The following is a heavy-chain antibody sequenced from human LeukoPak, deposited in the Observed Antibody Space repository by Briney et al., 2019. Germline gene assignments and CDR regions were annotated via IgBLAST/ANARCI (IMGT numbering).Heavy chain of an antibody. J-gene: IGHJ4*02. CDR2: INHSGST. V-gene: IGHV4-34*01. D-gene: IGHD3-22*01. CDR3: ARMWYYDSSGFDY. CDR1: GGSFSGYY. Sequence: SETLSLTCAVYGGSFSGYYWSWIRQPPGKGLEWIGEINHSGSTNYNPSLKSRVTISVDTSKNQISLKLSSVTAADTAVYYCARMWYYDSSGFDYWGQGTLVTVSS.